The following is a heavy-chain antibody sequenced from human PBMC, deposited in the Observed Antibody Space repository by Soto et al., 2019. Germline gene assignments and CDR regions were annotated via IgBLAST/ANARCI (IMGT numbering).Heavy chain of an antibody. V-gene: IGHV3-30*18. CDR3: AKEKSSGPLDY. CDR2: ISYDGSNK. J-gene: IGHJ4*02. Sequence: QVQLVESGGGVVQPGRSLRLSCAASGFTFSSYGMHWVRQAPGKGLEWVAVISYDGSNKYYADSVKGRFTISRDNSKNTLYLQMNSLRSEDTAVYYCAKEKSSGPLDYWGQGTLFTVSS. CDR1: GFTFSSYG.